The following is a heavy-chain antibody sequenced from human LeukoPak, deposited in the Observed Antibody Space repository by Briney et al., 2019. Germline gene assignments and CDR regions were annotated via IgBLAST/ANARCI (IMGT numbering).Heavy chain of an antibody. J-gene: IGHJ5*02. CDR3: ARHLNLHWFDP. CDR2: GGNSGGT. CDR1: GGSLNGYY. V-gene: IGHV4-34*01. Sequence: PSETLSLTCAVYGGSLNGYYWSSIRQPPGKGLEWIGEGGNSGGTKFNPSLKSRVTISVDTSKNQFSLKLSSVTAADTAVYYCARHLNLHWFDPWGQGTLVTVSS.